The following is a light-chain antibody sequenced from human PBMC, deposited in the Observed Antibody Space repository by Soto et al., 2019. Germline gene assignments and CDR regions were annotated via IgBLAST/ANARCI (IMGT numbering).Light chain of an antibody. CDR1: QSVSSN. V-gene: IGKV3-15*01. CDR2: GAS. J-gene: IGKJ5*01. Sequence: EIVMTQSPATLSVSPGERATLSCRASQSVSSNLAWYQQKPGQAPRLLIYGASTRATGIPARFSGSGSGTEFTLTISSLQSEDFAVYYCQQYNNRPFTFGQGTRLEIK. CDR3: QQYNNRPFT.